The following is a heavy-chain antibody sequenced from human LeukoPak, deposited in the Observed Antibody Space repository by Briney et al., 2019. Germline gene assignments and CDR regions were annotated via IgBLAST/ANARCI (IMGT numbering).Heavy chain of an antibody. J-gene: IGHJ4*02. V-gene: IGHV1-2*02. CDR2: INPNSGGT. CDR3: ARDLTGRSDY. D-gene: IGHD3-9*01. CDR1: GFPFNGYY. Sequence: GASMNVSCKASGFPFNGYYLHWVRQARGQGVEWMGWINPNSGGTNYAQGFQGRVTMTRDTSISTAYMELSRLRSDDAAVYYCARDLTGRSDYWGQGTLVTVSS.